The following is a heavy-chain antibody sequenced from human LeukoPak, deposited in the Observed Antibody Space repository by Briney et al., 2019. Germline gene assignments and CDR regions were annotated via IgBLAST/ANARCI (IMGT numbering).Heavy chain of an antibody. D-gene: IGHD6-13*01. CDR3: AGARIAAAGTAYSGLSVAIPRRFDY. CDR1: GGSISSYY. J-gene: IGHJ4*02. CDR2: IYYSGST. V-gene: IGHV4-59*08. Sequence: SETLSLTCTVSGGSISSYYWSWIRQPPGKGLEWIGYIYYSGSTNYNPSLKSRVTISVDTSKNQFSLKLSSVTAADTAVYYCAGARIAAAGTAYSGLSVAIPRRFDYWGQGTLVTVSS.